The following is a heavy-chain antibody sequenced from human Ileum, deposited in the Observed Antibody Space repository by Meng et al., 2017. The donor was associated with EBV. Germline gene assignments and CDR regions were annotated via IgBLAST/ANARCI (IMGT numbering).Heavy chain of an antibody. CDR1: GACISNDHG. CDR2: IHHTRGP. D-gene: IGHD2-8*01. Sequence: VQDCGQGRLRTTCTLVTTCRDSGACISNDHGWRWVRHSPGKGLEWIGEIHHTRGPNYNPSLKSRIIISVDKSNNHFSLRLSAVTAADTAVYYCASNGALSLDHWGQGTLVTVSS. V-gene: IGHV4-4*02. J-gene: IGHJ4*02. CDR3: ASNGALSLDH.